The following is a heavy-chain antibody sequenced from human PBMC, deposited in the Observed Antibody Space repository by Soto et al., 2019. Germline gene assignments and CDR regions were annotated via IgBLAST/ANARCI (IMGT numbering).Heavy chain of an antibody. CDR3: ARAPPFSGVGATPFDY. CDR2: ISSSSSYI. D-gene: IGHD1-26*01. Sequence: EVQLVESGGGLVKPGGSLRLSCAASGFTFSSYSMNWVRQAPGKGLEWVSSISSSSSYIYYADSVKGRFTISRDNAKNSLYLQMNSLRAEDTAVYYCARAPPFSGVGATPFDYWGQGTLVTVSS. CDR1: GFTFSSYS. V-gene: IGHV3-21*01. J-gene: IGHJ4*02.